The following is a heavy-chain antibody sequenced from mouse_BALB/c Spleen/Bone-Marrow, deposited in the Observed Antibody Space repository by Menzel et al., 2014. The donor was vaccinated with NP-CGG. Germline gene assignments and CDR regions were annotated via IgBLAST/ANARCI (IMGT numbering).Heavy chain of an antibody. D-gene: IGHD2-14*01. CDR2: INPGSGGT. CDR1: GYAFTNYL. J-gene: IGHJ2*01. V-gene: IGHV1-54*01. Sequence: VHLVESGAELVRPGTSVKVSCKASGYAFTNYLIEWVKQRPGQGLEWIGVINPGSGGTNYNEKFKGKATLTADKSSSTAYMQLSSLTSDDSAVYFCERGDYRSYYFDYWGQGTTLTVSS. CDR3: ERGDYRSYYFDY.